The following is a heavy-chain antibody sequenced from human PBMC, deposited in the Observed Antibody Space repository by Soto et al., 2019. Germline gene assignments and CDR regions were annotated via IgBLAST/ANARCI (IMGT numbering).Heavy chain of an antibody. V-gene: IGHV4-59*01. CDR3: ASRVAGTVAFDI. CDR1: GDSISSYD. D-gene: IGHD6-19*01. Sequence: SETLSVTCAVSGDSISSYDWSLIRQPPGKGLEWIGYIYYSGSTNYNPSLKSRVTISVDTSKNQFSLKLSSVTAADTAVYYRASRVAGTVAFDIWGQGTMVTVSS. CDR2: IYYSGST. J-gene: IGHJ3*02.